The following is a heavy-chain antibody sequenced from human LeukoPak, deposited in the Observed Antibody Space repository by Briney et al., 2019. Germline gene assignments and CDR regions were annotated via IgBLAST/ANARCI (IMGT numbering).Heavy chain of an antibody. V-gene: IGHV4-39*01. CDR2: IYYSGST. D-gene: IGHD3-3*01. J-gene: IGHJ4*02. CDR3: ARHEADFWSGTFVDY. CDR1: GGSISSSSYY. Sequence: SETLSLTCTVSGGSISSSSYYWGWIRQPPGKGLEWIGSIYYSGSTYYNPSLKSRVTISVDTSKNQFSPKLSSVTAADTAVYYCARHEADFWSGTFVDYWGQGTLVTVSS.